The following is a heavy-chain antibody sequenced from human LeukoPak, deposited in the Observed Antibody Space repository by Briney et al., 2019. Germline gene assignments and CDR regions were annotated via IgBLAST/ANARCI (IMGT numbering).Heavy chain of an antibody. J-gene: IGHJ4*02. Sequence: PGGSLRLSCAASGFTFSSYGMHWVCQAPGKGLEWVAFIRYDGSNKYYADSVKGRFTISRDNSKNTLYLQMNSLRAEDTAVYYCAKGPEITIFGALDYWGQGTLVTVSS. CDR2: IRYDGSNK. CDR1: GFTFSSYG. CDR3: AKGPEITIFGALDY. V-gene: IGHV3-30*02. D-gene: IGHD3-3*01.